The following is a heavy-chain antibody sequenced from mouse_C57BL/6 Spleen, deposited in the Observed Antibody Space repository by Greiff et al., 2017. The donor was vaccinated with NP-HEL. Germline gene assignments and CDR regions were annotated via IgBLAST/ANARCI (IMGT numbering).Heavy chain of an antibody. J-gene: IGHJ1*03. D-gene: IGHD1-1*01. CDR3: ARPHYYGSSLYWYFDV. CDR1: GYTFTDYY. Sequence: EVQLQQSGPELVKPGASVKISCKASGYTFTDYYMNWVKQSHGKSLEWIGDINPNNGGTSYNQKFKGKATLTVDKSSSTAYMELRSLTSEDSAVYYCARPHYYGSSLYWYFDVWGTGTTFTVSS. V-gene: IGHV1-26*01. CDR2: INPNNGGT.